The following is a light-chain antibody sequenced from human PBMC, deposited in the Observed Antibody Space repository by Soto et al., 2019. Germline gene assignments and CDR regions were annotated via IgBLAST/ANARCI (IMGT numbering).Light chain of an antibody. V-gene: IGLV1-36*01. CDR3: AAGDDSLNGVV. CDR1: SSNIGDNP. J-gene: IGLJ2*01. Sequence: QSVLTQPPSVSETPGQRVTISCSGSSSNIGDNPVNWYQHLPGKAPKLLFYNEDLMASGVSARFSCSTSGTSASLAISGLEAEDEAYYCCAAGDDSLNGVVFGGGTKLTVL. CDR2: NED.